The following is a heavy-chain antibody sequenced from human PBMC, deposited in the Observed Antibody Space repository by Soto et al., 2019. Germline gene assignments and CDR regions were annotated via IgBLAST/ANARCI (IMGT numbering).Heavy chain of an antibody. V-gene: IGHV1-69*13. J-gene: IGHJ4*02. D-gene: IGHD3-22*01. Sequence: SVKVSCKASGGTFSRYAISWVRQAPGQGLEWMGGIIPIFGTANYAQKFQGRVTITADESTSTAYMDLSRLRFEDTAVYYCSRGWGYDSDTYYYAYWGQGSLVTVSS. CDR3: SRGWGYDSDTYYYAY. CDR2: IIPIFGTA. CDR1: GGTFSRYA.